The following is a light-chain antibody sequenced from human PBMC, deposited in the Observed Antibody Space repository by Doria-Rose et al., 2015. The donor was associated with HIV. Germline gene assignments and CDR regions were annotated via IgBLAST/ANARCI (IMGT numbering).Light chain of an antibody. Sequence: DIRLTQSPEPLGMSLGERATLNCKSNQSLLYTSKNYLAWYQQKPGQPPKLLIYWASTRQSGVPARFSGSGSGTDFTLAISSLEAEDVAVYYCQQHYDTPSFGPGTTVDIK. CDR3: QQHYDTPS. CDR1: QSLLYTSKNY. V-gene: IGKV4-1*01. J-gene: IGKJ3*01. CDR2: WAS.